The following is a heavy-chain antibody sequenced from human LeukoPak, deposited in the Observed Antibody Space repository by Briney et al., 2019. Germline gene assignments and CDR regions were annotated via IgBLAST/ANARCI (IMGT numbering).Heavy chain of an antibody. CDR3: ARLGYDSSGLLDFYFDY. CDR1: GFAFSNYW. J-gene: IGHJ4*02. Sequence: PGVSLRLSCVASGFAFSNYWMNWVRQAPGKGLEWVANIKKDGSEKYHVDSVKGRFTISRDNAKNSVYLQMNSLRAEDTAVYYCARLGYDSSGLLDFYFDYWGQGTLVTVSS. D-gene: IGHD3-22*01. CDR2: IKKDGSEK. V-gene: IGHV3-7*05.